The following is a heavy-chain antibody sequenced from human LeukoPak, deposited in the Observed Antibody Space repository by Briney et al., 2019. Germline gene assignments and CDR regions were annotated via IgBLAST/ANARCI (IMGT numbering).Heavy chain of an antibody. D-gene: IGHD3-10*01. V-gene: IGHV4-34*01. CDR1: GGSFSGYY. J-gene: IGHJ4*02. CDR3: ARSSRVLLWFGELYDY. Sequence: SETLSLTCAVYGGSFSGYYWSWIRQPPGKGLEWIGEINHSGSTNYNPSLKSQVTISVDTSKNQFSLKLSSVTAADTAVYYCARSSRVLLWFGELYDYWGQGTLVTVSS. CDR2: INHSGST.